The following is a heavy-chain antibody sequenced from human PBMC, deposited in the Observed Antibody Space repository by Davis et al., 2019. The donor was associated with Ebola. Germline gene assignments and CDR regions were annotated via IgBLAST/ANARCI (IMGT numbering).Heavy chain of an antibody. CDR2: IIPIFGTA. CDR3: ARPSSGWPGWFDP. J-gene: IGHJ5*02. CDR1: GGTFSSYA. D-gene: IGHD6-19*01. Sequence: SVKVSCKASGGTFSSYAISWVRQAPGQGLEWMGGIIPIFGTANYAQKFQGRVTITADESTSTAYMELSSLRSEDTAVYYCARPSSGWPGWFDPWGQGTLVTVSS. V-gene: IGHV1-69*13.